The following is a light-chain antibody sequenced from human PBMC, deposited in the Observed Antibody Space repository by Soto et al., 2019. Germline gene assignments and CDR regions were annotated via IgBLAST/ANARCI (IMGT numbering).Light chain of an antibody. CDR1: QSISTW. V-gene: IGKV1-5*01. CDR3: QQYNDYIT. Sequence: DIQMTQSPSTLSASVGDRVTITCRASQSISTWLAWYQQKPGKAPKLLIYAASTLEKRVPTRFSGTGSETEFTLTVSSLQPDDSATYYCQQYNDYITFGQGTRLEIK. J-gene: IGKJ5*01. CDR2: AAS.